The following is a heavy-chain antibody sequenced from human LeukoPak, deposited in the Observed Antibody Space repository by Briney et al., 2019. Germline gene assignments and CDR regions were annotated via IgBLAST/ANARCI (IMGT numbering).Heavy chain of an antibody. CDR3: AKDSFPLVPLSPHYYYGMDV. J-gene: IGHJ6*02. V-gene: IGHV3-30*18. D-gene: IGHD2-15*01. CDR2: ISHDGGNK. CDR1: GFTFSSYG. Sequence: QLGGSLRLSCAASGFTFSSYGMHWVRQAPGKGLEWVVFISHDGGNKNYADSVKGRITISRDNSKNTLYLQMNSLRAEDTAVYYCAKDSFPLVPLSPHYYYGMDVWGQGTTVTVSS.